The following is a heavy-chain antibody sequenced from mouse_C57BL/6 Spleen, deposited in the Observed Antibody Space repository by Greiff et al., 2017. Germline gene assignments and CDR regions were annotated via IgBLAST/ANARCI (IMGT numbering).Heavy chain of an antibody. CDR3: AREWLRRYFDV. Sequence: QVQLKQPGAELVKPGASVKLSCKASGYTFTSYWMHWVKQRPGQGLEWIGMIHPNSGSTNYNEKFKSKATLTVDKSSSTAYMQLSSLTSEDSAVYYCAREWLRRYFDVWGTGTTVTVSA. CDR2: IHPNSGST. CDR1: GYTFTSYW. J-gene: IGHJ1*03. D-gene: IGHD2-2*01. V-gene: IGHV1-64*01.